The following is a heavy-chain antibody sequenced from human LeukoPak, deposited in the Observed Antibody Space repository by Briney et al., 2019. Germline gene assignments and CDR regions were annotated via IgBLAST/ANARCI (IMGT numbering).Heavy chain of an antibody. D-gene: IGHD5-24*01. Sequence: GGSLRLSCAASGFTFDNYGMHWVRQAPGKGLEWVAVISSDETNKYYADSVKGRFTISRDNSGNTLYLQMNSLRVEDTAVYYCARDLEMATSYFQHWGQGTLVTVSS. CDR1: GFTFDNYG. J-gene: IGHJ1*01. V-gene: IGHV3-30*03. CDR2: ISSDETNK. CDR3: ARDLEMATSYFQH.